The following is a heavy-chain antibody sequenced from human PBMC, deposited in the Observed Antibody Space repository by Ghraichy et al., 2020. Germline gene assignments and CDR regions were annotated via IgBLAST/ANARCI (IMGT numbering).Heavy chain of an antibody. CDR1: GFTFSNFP. D-gene: IGHD3-9*01. V-gene: IGHV3-23*01. CDR3: AKKYATGHYYYFDY. CDR2: LSSSGGNT. J-gene: IGHJ4*02. Sequence: GESLNISCAASGFTFSNFPLSWVRQAPGQGLEWVSSLSSSGGNTYYADNVKGRFTISRDNSKNTLYLQMNSLRVEDTALYYCAKKYATGHYYYFDYWGQGSLVTVSS.